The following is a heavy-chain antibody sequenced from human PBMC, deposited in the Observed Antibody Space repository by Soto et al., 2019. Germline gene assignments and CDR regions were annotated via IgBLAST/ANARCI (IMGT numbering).Heavy chain of an antibody. J-gene: IGHJ4*02. Sequence: QVQLQQWGAGLLKPSETLSLTCAVYGGSFSGYYWSWIRQPPGKGLEWIGEINHSGSTNYNTSLKSRFTLSVDTSKNQFSLKLSSVTAADTAVYYCARESCSSTSCYRHFDYWGQGTLVTVSS. CDR1: GGSFSGYY. CDR2: INHSGST. V-gene: IGHV4-34*01. CDR3: ARESCSSTSCYRHFDY. D-gene: IGHD2-2*02.